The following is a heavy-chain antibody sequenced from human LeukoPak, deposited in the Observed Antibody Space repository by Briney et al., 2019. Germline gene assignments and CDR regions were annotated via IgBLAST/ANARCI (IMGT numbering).Heavy chain of an antibody. D-gene: IGHD4-11*01. CDR2: IYYSGST. CDR3: ARDEYLYTVTDYYYGMDV. J-gene: IGHJ6*02. CDR1: GGSISSGGYY. V-gene: IGHV4-31*03. Sequence: PSQTLSLTCTVSGGSISSGGYYWSWIRQHPGKGLEWIGYIYYSGSTYYNPSLKSRVTMSVDTSKNQFSLKLSSVTAADTAVYYCARDEYLYTVTDYYYGMDVWGQGTTVTVSS.